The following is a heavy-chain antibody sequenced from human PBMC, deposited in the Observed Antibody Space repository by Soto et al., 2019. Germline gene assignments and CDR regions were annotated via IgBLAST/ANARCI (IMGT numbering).Heavy chain of an antibody. J-gene: IGHJ4*02. CDR3: ARIRKNCGGDCYALGY. CDR1: GDTFSSYW. Sequence: GESLKISCQGSGDTFSSYWIGWVRQMPGKGLEWMGIMFLGGSDTRYSPSFQGRVNISADKSIRTAYLQWNSLEASDTAMYYCARIRKNCGGDCYALGYWGPGTLVTVSS. D-gene: IGHD2-21*02. CDR2: MFLGGSDT. V-gene: IGHV5-51*01.